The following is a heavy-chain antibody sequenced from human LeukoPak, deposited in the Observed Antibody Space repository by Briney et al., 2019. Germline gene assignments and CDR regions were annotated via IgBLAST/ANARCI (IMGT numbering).Heavy chain of an antibody. CDR2: IYYSGST. V-gene: IGHV4-39*07. J-gene: IGHJ5*02. CDR1: GGSISSSSYY. CDR3: AGGVGYYDSSVYSCFDP. Sequence: PSETLSLTCTVSGGSISSSSYYWGWIRQPPGKGLEWIGSIYYSGSTYYNPSLKSRVTVSVDTSKNQFSLNLSSVTAADTAVYYCAGGVGYYDSSVYSCFDPWGQGTLVTVSS. D-gene: IGHD3-22*01.